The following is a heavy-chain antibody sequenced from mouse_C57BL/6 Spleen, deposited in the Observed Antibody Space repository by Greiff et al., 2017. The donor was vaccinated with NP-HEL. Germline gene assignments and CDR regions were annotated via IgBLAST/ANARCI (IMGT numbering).Heavy chain of an antibody. V-gene: IGHV1-59*01. CDR3: ARESGEGAMDY. CDR1: GYTFTSYW. Sequence: VQLQQPGAELVRPGTSVKLSCKASGYTFTSYWMHWVKQRPGQGLEWIGVIDPSDSYTNYNQKFKGKATLTVDTSSSTAYMQLSSLTSEDSAVYYCARESGEGAMDYWGQGTSVTVSS. CDR2: IDPSDSYT. J-gene: IGHJ4*01.